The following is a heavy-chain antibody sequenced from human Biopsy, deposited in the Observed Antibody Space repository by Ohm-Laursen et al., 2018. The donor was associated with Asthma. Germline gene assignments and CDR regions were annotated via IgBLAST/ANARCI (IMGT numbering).Heavy chain of an antibody. D-gene: IGHD3-10*01. CDR3: ARAVDYSHYYGIDV. Sequence: ASVKVSCKTSGYTFNSAGITWVRQAPGQGLEWMGWISVYNGNTKVAQKLQDRVTVITDTSTSTAYMELRSLRSDDTAVYFCARAVDYSHYYGIDVWGQGAQVTVSS. V-gene: IGHV1-18*01. CDR1: GYTFNSAG. J-gene: IGHJ6*02. CDR2: ISVYNGNT.